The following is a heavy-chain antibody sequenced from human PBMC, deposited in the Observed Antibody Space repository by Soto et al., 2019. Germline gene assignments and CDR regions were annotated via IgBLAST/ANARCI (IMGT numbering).Heavy chain of an antibody. J-gene: IGHJ5*02. CDR2: IWYDGSNK. D-gene: IGHD3-10*01. V-gene: IGHV3-33*01. Sequence: QVQLVESGGGVVQPGRSPRLSCAASGFTFSSYGMHWVRQAPGKGLEWVAVIWYDGSNKYYADSVKGRFTISRDNSKNTLYLQMNSLRAEDTAVYYCARDNYYGSGLTGWFDPWGQGTLVTVSS. CDR1: GFTFSSYG. CDR3: ARDNYYGSGLTGWFDP.